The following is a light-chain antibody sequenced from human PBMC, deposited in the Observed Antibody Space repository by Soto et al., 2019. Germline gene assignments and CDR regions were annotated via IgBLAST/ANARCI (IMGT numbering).Light chain of an antibody. CDR2: DAS. CDR3: QQYSHWRT. CDR1: QSVSSN. J-gene: IGKJ1*01. Sequence: VGMTQSPATLSVSPRERATLSCVASQSVSSNLAWYQQIPGRAPRLLIYDASTRATGIPARISGSGSGTEFTLTISSLQSEDFAVYYCQQYSHWRTFGQGTNVDI. V-gene: IGKV3-15*01.